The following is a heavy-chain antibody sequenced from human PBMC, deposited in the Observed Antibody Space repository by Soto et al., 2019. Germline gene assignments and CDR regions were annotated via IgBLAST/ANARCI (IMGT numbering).Heavy chain of an antibody. V-gene: IGHV1-58*01. Sequence: SVKVSCKASGFTFTNSAVQWVRQARGQGLEWIGWIVVGISNTNYAQKFQERVTITRDMSTSTTYMELSSLRSDDTAVYYCATARIVGATYSPLWGHGTLVTVSS. D-gene: IGHD1-26*01. J-gene: IGHJ4*01. CDR2: IVVGISNT. CDR3: ATARIVGATYSPL. CDR1: GFTFTNSA.